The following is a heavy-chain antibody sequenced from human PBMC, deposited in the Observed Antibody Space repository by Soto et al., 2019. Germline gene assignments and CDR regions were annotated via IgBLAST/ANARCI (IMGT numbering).Heavy chain of an antibody. Sequence: QITLKESGPPLVKPTQTLTLTCTFSGFSLSSGGAGVGWIRQPPGKGLEWLALIYWNDDKRYNASLESRFTITKDTSKNQVVLLMTNMDPVDTATYYCAHRGYGDYPRDNWFDPWGQGTLVTVSS. CDR2: IYWNDDK. V-gene: IGHV2-5*01. D-gene: IGHD4-17*01. J-gene: IGHJ5*02. CDR1: GFSLSSGGAG. CDR3: AHRGYGDYPRDNWFDP.